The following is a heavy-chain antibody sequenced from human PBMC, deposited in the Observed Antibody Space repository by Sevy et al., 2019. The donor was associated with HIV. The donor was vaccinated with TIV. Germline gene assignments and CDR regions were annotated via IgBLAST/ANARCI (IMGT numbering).Heavy chain of an antibody. CDR1: GGSISSGAYY. CDR2: IYYSGSK. D-gene: IGHD1-26*01. Sequence: SETLSLTCTVSGGSISSGAYYWSWIRQHPGKGLECIGYIYYSGSKYYNPSLKSRVTISVNTSKNQFTLSLSSVTAADTAVYYCARSKSGREGEYWLDAWGQGTLVTVSS. V-gene: IGHV4-31*03. CDR3: ARSKSGREGEYWLDA. J-gene: IGHJ5*02.